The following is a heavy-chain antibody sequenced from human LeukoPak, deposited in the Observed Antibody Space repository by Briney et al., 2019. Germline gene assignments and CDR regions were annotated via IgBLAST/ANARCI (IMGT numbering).Heavy chain of an antibody. CDR1: GFTFSSYW. Sequence: GGSLRLSCAASGFTFSSYWMHWVRQAPGKGLVWVSRINSDGSSTSYADSVKGRSTISRDNAKNTLYLQMNSLRAEDTAVYYCARPAEYCSSTSCYSGDFDYWGQGTLVTVSS. CDR3: ARPAEYCSSTSCYSGDFDY. CDR2: INSDGSST. J-gene: IGHJ4*02. V-gene: IGHV3-74*01. D-gene: IGHD2-2*01.